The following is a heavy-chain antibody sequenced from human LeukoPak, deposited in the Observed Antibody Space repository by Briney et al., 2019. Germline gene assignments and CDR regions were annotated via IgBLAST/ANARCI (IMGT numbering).Heavy chain of an antibody. J-gene: IGHJ4*02. CDR3: VRGQLWSYYHDY. V-gene: IGHV3-74*01. D-gene: IGHD5-18*01. CDR1: GFTFSSYW. Sequence: GGSLRLSCAASGFTFSSYWMHWVRQAPGKGLVWISRINTDESSTSYADSVKGRFTISRDNAKNTVYLEMNSLRAEDTAVYYCVRGQLWSYYHDYWGQGTLVTVSS. CDR2: INTDESST.